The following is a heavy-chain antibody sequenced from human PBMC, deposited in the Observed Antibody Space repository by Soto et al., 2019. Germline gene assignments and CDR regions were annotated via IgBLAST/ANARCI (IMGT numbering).Heavy chain of an antibody. Sequence: QVQLVQSGAEVKKPGSSVKVSCKASGGTFRSNAISCVRQAPGQGLEWMGGIIPIYASPNYAQNFQGRVTVTADKATSKAYLYLSRMTFTDSAIYYFAVAVTGSLSALAHWGRGTLVVVSS. CDR1: GGTFRSNA. CDR3: AVAVTGSLSALAH. D-gene: IGHD6-19*01. CDR2: IIPIYASP. V-gene: IGHV1-69*06. J-gene: IGHJ4*02.